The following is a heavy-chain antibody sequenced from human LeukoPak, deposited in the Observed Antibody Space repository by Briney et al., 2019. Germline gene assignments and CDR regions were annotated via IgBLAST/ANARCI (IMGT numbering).Heavy chain of an antibody. V-gene: IGHV4-30-4*08. Sequence: SETLSLTCTVSSGSVSSPDSYWSWIRQPPGKGLEWIGEINHSGSTNYNPSLKSRVTISVDTSKNQFSLKLSSVTAADMAVYYCVRDRYFIGFDYWGQGTLVTVSS. CDR2: INHSGST. CDR3: VRDRYFIGFDY. J-gene: IGHJ4*02. CDR1: SGSVSSPDSY. D-gene: IGHD3-9*01.